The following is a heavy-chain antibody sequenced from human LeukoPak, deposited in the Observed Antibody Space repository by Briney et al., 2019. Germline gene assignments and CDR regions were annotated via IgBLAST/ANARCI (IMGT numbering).Heavy chain of an antibody. J-gene: IGHJ4*02. CDR3: ARVGYYDSSGYYLFDY. CDR2: IYYSGST. D-gene: IGHD3-22*01. V-gene: IGHV4-59*01. Sequence: SETLSLTCTVSGGSISSYYWSWIRQPPGKGLEWIGYIYYSGSTNYNPSLKSRVTISVDTSKNQFSLKLSSVTAADTAVYYCARVGYYDSSGYYLFDYWGQGTLVTVSS. CDR1: GGSISSYY.